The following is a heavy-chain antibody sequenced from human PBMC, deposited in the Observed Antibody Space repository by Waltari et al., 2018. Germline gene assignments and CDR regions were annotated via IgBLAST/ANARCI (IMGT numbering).Heavy chain of an antibody. D-gene: IGHD3-3*01. CDR1: GGSISSGSYY. J-gene: IGHJ6*03. CDR2: IYTSGST. Sequence: QVQLQESGPGLVKPSQTLSLTCTVPGGSISSGSYYRSWIRQPAGKGLEWIGRIYTSGSTNYNPSLKSRVTISVDTSKIQFSLKLSSVTAADTAVYYCVTNSDFWSGYYLSFYYYYMDVWGKGTTVTVSS. V-gene: IGHV4-61*02. CDR3: VTNSDFWSGYYLSFYYYYMDV.